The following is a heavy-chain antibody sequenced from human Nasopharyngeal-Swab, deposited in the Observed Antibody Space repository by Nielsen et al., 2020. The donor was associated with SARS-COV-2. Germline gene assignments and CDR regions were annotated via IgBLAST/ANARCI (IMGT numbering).Heavy chain of an antibody. Sequence: GGSLRLSCAASGFTFSSYWMSWVRQAPGKGLGWVANIKQDGSEKYYVDSVKGRFTISRDNAKNSLYLQMNSLRAEDTAVYYCAREEITMVRGVIILDWFDPWGQGTLVTVSS. CDR2: IKQDGSEK. D-gene: IGHD3-10*01. V-gene: IGHV3-7*01. CDR1: GFTFSSYW. CDR3: AREEITMVRGVIILDWFDP. J-gene: IGHJ5*02.